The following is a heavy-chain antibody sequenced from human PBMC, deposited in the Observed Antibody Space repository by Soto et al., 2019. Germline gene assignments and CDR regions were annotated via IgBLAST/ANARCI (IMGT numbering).Heavy chain of an antibody. CDR2: ISSSSSYI. V-gene: IGHV3-21*01. D-gene: IGHD3-10*01. J-gene: IGHJ6*02. CDR3: ARDLMGRFGEPRYRMDV. Sequence: GGSLRLSCAASGFTFSSYSMNWVRQAPGKXLEWVSSISSSSSYIYYADSVKGRFTISRDNAKNSLYLQMNSLRAEDTAVYYCARDLMGRFGEPRYRMDVWGQGTTVTVSS. CDR1: GFTFSSYS.